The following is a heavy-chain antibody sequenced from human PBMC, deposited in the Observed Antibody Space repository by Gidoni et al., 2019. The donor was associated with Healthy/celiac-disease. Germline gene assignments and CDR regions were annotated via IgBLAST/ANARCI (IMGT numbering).Heavy chain of an antibody. V-gene: IGHV4-31*03. D-gene: IGHD6-19*01. CDR2: IYYSGST. CDR3: ARVEGLSSGWISHGFDP. Sequence: QVQLQESGPGLVKPSQTLSLTCTVSGGSISSGGYYWSWIRQHPGKGLEWIGYIYYSGSTYYNPSLKSRVTISVDTSKNQFSLKLSSVTAADTAVYYCARVEGLSSGWISHGFDPWGQGTLVTVSS. J-gene: IGHJ5*02. CDR1: GGSISSGGYY.